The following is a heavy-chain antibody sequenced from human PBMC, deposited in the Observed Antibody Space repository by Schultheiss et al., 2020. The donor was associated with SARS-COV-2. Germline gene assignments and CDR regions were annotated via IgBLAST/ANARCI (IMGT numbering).Heavy chain of an antibody. V-gene: IGHV3-30*04. D-gene: IGHD3-3*01. CDR3: AREGSGYYYYYAMDV. CDR1: GFTFVDYA. Sequence: GGSLRLSCAASGFTFVDYAMHWVRQAPGKGMEWVAVISYDGKDQIYADSVKGRFTIARDNSKNTVYLQMNSLRAEDTAVYYCAREGSGYYYYYAMDVWGQGTTVTVSS. CDR2: ISYDGKDQ. J-gene: IGHJ6*02.